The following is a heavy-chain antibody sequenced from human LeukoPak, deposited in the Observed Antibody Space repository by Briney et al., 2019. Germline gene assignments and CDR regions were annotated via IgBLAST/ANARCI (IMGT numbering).Heavy chain of an antibody. CDR2: IYYSGST. Sequence: PSETLSLTCTVSGGSISSSSYYWGWIRQPPGKGLEWIGSIYYSGSTYYNPSLKSRVTISVDTSKNQFSLKLSSVTAADTAVYYCWWYDFWSGLPGLSHGPYYYMDVWGKGTTVTVSS. CDR3: WWYDFWSGLPGLSHGPYYYMDV. CDR1: GGSISSSSYY. D-gene: IGHD3-3*01. V-gene: IGHV4-39*07. J-gene: IGHJ6*03.